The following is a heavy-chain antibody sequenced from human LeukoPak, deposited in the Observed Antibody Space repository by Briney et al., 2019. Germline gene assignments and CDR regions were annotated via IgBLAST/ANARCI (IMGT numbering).Heavy chain of an antibody. J-gene: IGHJ4*02. CDR1: GFTFSSYS. CDR3: AREPYYDSSGYPDYFDY. CDR2: ISSSGSTI. V-gene: IGHV3-48*04. D-gene: IGHD3-22*01. Sequence: GGSLRLSCAASGFTFSSYSMTWVRQAPGKGLEWVSYISSSGSTIYYADSVKGRFTISRDNAKNSLYLQMNNLRAEDTAVYYCAREPYYDSSGYPDYFDYWGQGTLVTVSS.